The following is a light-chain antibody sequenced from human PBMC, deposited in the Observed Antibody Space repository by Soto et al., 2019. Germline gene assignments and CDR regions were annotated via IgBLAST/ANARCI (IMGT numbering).Light chain of an antibody. CDR1: SSNIGNNY. CDR2: ENN. Sequence: QSVLTQPPSVSAAPVQQVTISCSGSSSNIGNNYVSWFQHLPGATPKLLIYENNRRPTGIPDRFSGSKSATSATLGITGLQTGDEADYYCGTWDHSVSGYVFGTGTKVTVL. J-gene: IGLJ1*01. CDR3: GTWDHSVSGYV. V-gene: IGLV1-51*02.